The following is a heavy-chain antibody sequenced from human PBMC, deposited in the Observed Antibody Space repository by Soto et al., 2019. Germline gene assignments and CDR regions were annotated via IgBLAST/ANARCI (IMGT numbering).Heavy chain of an antibody. CDR3: AKDPSDPGYYYYGMDV. V-gene: IGHV3-23*01. J-gene: IGHJ6*02. CDR2: ITAGGSST. Sequence: LRLSCAASGFTFSSYAMTWVRQAPGKGLEWVSSITAGGSSTYYGDSVKGRFTISRDNSKNTLYLQMNSLRAEDTAVYYCAKDPSDPGYYYYGMDVWGQGTTVTVSS. CDR1: GFTFSSYA.